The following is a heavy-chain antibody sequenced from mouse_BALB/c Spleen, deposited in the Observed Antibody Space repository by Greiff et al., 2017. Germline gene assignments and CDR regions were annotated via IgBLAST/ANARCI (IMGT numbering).Heavy chain of an antibody. Sequence: VQLQQSGAELVRPGALVKLSCKASGFNITDYYMHWVKQRPEQGLEWIGWIDPENGNTIYDPKFQGKASITADTSSNTAYLQLSSLTSEDTAVYYCARMHDDARDYWGQGTTLTVSS. CDR1: GFNITDYY. J-gene: IGHJ2*01. D-gene: IGHD2-3*01. CDR2: IDPENGNT. CDR3: ARMHDDARDY. V-gene: IGHV14-1*02.